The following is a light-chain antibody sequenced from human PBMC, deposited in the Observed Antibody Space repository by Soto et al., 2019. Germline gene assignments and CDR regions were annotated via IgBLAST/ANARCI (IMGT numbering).Light chain of an antibody. CDR1: QSVSSL. V-gene: IGKV3-15*01. CDR3: QQYHYWPYT. Sequence: VVTQSPATLSVSPGERVTLSCRASQSVSSLLAWYQQKPGQAPRLLIYSTSTRATGIPARFSGSGSGTEFTLTISSLQSEDFAIYYCQQYHYWPYTFGQGTLLEIK. J-gene: IGKJ2*01. CDR2: STS.